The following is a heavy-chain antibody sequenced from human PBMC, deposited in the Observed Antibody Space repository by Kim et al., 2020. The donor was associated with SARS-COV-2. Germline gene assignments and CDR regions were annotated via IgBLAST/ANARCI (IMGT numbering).Heavy chain of an antibody. V-gene: IGHV1-3*01. J-gene: IGHJ4*02. CDR3: ARDLGSSWYEVFDY. Sequence: ASVKVSCKASGYTFTSYAMHWVRQAPGQRLEWMGWINAGNGNTKYSQKFQGRVTITRDTSASTAYMELSSLRSEDTAVYYCARDLGSSWYEVFDYWGQGTLVTVSS. CDR1: GYTFTSYA. CDR2: INAGNGNT. D-gene: IGHD6-13*01.